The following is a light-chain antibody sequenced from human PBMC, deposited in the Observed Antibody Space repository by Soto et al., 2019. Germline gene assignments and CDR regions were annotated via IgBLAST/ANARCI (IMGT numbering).Light chain of an antibody. CDR2: VGTGGIVG. CDR1: SGYSNYK. CDR3: GADHGSGSYFVVV. V-gene: IGLV9-49*01. Sequence: QSVLTQPPSASASLGASVTLTCTLSSGYSNYKVDWYQQRPGKGPRFVMRVGTGGIVGSKGDGIPDRFSVLGSGLNRYLTIKIIQEEDESDYHCGADHGSGSYFVVVFVGGTKLTVL. J-gene: IGLJ2*01.